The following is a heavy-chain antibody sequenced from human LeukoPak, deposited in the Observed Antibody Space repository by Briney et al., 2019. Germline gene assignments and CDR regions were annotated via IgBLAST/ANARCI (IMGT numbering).Heavy chain of an antibody. CDR3: ARGGYYRFDY. CDR1: GGSISSSSYY. V-gene: IGHV4-39*01. J-gene: IGHJ4*02. Sequence: SETLSLTCTVSGGSISSSSYYWGWIRQPPGKGLEWIGSIYYSGSTYYNPSLKSRVTISVDTSKNQFSLQLNSVTPEDTAVYYCARGGYYRFDYWGQGTLVTVSS. CDR2: IYYSGST. D-gene: IGHD3-22*01.